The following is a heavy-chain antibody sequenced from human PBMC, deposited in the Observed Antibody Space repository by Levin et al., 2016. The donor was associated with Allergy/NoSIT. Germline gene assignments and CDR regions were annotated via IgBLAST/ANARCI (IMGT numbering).Heavy chain of an antibody. CDR2: ISGSGGST. CDR1: GFTFSSYA. CDR3: AKAHGHYYYYGMDV. J-gene: IGHJ6*02. V-gene: IGHV3-23*01. Sequence: GESLKISCAASGFTFSSYAMSWVRQAPGKGLEWVSAISGSGGSTYYADSVKGRFTISRDNSKNTLYLQMNSLRAEDTAVYYCAKAHGHYYYYGMDVWGQGTTVTVSS.